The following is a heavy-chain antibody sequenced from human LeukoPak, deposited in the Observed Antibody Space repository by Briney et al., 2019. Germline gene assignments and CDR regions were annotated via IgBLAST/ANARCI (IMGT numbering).Heavy chain of an antibody. CDR1: GFTFSSYA. J-gene: IGHJ6*02. Sequence: GGSLRLSCAASGFTFSSYAMHWVRQAPGKGLEWVAVISYDGSNKYYADPVKGRFTISRDNSKNTLYLQMNSLRAEDTAVYYCARDLTMDAWGQGTTVTVSS. V-gene: IGHV3-30-3*01. CDR2: ISYDGSNK. CDR3: ARDLTMDA.